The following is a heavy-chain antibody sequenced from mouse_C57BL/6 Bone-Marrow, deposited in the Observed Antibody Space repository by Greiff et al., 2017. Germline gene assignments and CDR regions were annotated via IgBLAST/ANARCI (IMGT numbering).Heavy chain of an antibody. Sequence: EVQLVESEGGLVQPGSSMKLSCTASGFTFSDYYMAWVRQVPEKGLEWVANINYDGSSTYYLDSLKSRFIISRDNAKNILYLQMSSLKSEDTATYYCARERGSSSNYYAMDYWGQGTSVTVSS. J-gene: IGHJ4*01. V-gene: IGHV5-16*01. D-gene: IGHD1-1*01. CDR1: GFTFSDYY. CDR2: INYDGSST. CDR3: ARERGSSSNYYAMDY.